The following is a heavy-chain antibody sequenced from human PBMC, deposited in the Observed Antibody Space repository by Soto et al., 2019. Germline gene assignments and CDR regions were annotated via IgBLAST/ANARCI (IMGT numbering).Heavy chain of an antibody. V-gene: IGHV3-23*01. J-gene: IGHJ4*02. CDR3: ANTYSCSSWGYFDS. CDR1: GFTFSSYA. CDR2: ISGSCGST. Sequence: GSLRLSCAASGFTFSSYAMRWVRQAPGKALEWVSAISGSCGSTYYADSVKGRFTISRATSKNTLYLLLNSRRAEDTAVYYCANTYSCSSWGYFDSWGQGTLVTVSS. D-gene: IGHD6-6*01.